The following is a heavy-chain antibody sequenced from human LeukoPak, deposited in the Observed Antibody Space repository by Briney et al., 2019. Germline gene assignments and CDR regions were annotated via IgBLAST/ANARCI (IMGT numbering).Heavy chain of an antibody. Sequence: PGGSLRLSCAASGFTYSSYGMNWFRQAPGKGLDWVSSISSTSIHIYYADSVNGRFTIYRDNAENSLYMQMNSLRAEDTAVYYCVLGGSGGIRDVAYDIWGQGTMGTVSS. J-gene: IGHJ3*02. CDR3: VLGGSGGIRDVAYDI. CDR1: GFTYSSYG. V-gene: IGHV3-21*01. D-gene: IGHD2-15*01. CDR2: ISSTSIHI.